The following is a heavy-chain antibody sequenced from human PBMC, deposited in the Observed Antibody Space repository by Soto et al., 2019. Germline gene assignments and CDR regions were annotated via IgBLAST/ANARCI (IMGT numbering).Heavy chain of an antibody. D-gene: IGHD6-13*01. CDR2: IKQDGSEK. Sequence: EVQLVESGGGLVQPGGSLRLSCAASGFTFSSYWMSWVRQAPGKGREWVANIKQDGSEKYYVDSVKGRFTISRDNAKNSLYLQMNSLRAEDTAVYYCASEVSSWHRARPPPLDYWGQGTLVTVSS. CDR1: GFTFSSYW. CDR3: ASEVSSWHRARPPPLDY. J-gene: IGHJ4*02. V-gene: IGHV3-7*01.